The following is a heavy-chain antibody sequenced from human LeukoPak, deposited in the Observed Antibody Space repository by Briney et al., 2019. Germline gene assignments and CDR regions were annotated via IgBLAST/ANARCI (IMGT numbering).Heavy chain of an antibody. CDR3: ARGNYGVPAAIRPPDY. CDR1: GGTFSSYA. D-gene: IGHD2-2*01. Sequence: SVKVSCKASGGTFSSYAISWVRQAPGQGLEWMGGIIPIFGTANYAQKFQGRVTITADESTSTAYMELSSLRSEDTTVYYCARGNYGVPAAIRPPDYWGQGTLVTVSS. J-gene: IGHJ4*02. CDR2: IIPIFGTA. V-gene: IGHV1-69*01.